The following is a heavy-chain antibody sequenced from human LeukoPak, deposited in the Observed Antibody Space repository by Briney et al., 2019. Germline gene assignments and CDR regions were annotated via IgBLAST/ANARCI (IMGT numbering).Heavy chain of an antibody. Sequence: SQTLSLTCTVSGGSISSGGYYWSWIRQHPGKGLEWIGYIYYSGSTYYNPSLKSRVTISVDTSKNQFSLKLSFVTAADTAVYYCARGIAIGYCSGGSCYPFDYWGQGTLVTVSS. CDR3: ARGIAIGYCSGGSCYPFDY. V-gene: IGHV4-31*03. CDR2: IYYSGST. CDR1: GGSISSGGYY. D-gene: IGHD2-15*01. J-gene: IGHJ4*02.